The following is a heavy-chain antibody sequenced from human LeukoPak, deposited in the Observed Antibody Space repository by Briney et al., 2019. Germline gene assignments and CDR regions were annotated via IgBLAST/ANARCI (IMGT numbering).Heavy chain of an antibody. J-gene: IGHJ4*02. CDR2: IYHSGST. CDR1: GYSISSGCY. CDR3: ARARREMVDY. D-gene: IGHD5-24*01. Sequence: PSETLSLTCTVSGYSISSGCYCGWIRQPPGKGLEWIGSIYHSGSTYYNPSLKSRVTILVDTSKNQFSLKLSSVTAADTAVYHCARARREMVDYWGQGTLVTVSS. V-gene: IGHV4-38-2*02.